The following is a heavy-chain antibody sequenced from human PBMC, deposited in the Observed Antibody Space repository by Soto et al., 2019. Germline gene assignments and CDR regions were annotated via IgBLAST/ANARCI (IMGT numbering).Heavy chain of an antibody. CDR1: GGSFSGYY. V-gene: IGHV4-34*01. J-gene: IGHJ6*03. D-gene: IGHD4-17*01. Sequence: SETLSLTCAVYGGSFSGYYWSWIRQPPGKGLEWIGEINHSGSTNYNPSLKSRVTISVDTSKNQFSLKLSSVTAADTAVYYCARVLRQLTVTTRANYYYYYMDVWGKGTTVTVSS. CDR3: ARVLRQLTVTTRANYYYYYMDV. CDR2: INHSGST.